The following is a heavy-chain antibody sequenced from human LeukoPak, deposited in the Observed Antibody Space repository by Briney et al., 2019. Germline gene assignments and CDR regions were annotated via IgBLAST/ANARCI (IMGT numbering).Heavy chain of an antibody. D-gene: IGHD3-22*01. V-gene: IGHV3-49*04. CDR2: IRSKAYGGTT. CDR3: TRSTPYYYDSSGYYQNFVY. J-gene: IGHJ4*02. Sequence: PGGSLKLSCTGSGFTFGDYAMSWVRQAPGMGLEWVGFIRSKAYGGTTEYAASVKGRFTISRDDSKSIAYLQMNSLKTEDTAVYYCTRSTPYYYDSSGYYQNFVYWGQGTLVTVSS. CDR1: GFTFGDYA.